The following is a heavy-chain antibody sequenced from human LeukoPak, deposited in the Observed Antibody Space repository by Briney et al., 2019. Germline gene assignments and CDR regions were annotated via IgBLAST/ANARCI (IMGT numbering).Heavy chain of an antibody. CDR2: IYTSGRT. D-gene: IGHD6-13*01. CDR1: GDSINSYY. J-gene: IGHJ6*02. Sequence: PSETLSLTCTVSGDSINSYYWSWIRQPAGKGLEWIGSIYTSGRTNYNPSLKSRVTMSVDTPKNQFSLKLSSVTAADTAVYYCARVGIGAAANYGMGVWGQGTTVTVSS. V-gene: IGHV4-4*07. CDR3: ARVGIGAAANYGMGV.